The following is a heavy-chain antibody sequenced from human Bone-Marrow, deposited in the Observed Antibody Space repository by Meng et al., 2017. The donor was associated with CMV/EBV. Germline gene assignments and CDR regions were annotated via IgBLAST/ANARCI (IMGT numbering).Heavy chain of an antibody. D-gene: IGHD5-12*01. CDR1: GGTFSSYA. Sequence: QVQLVPSGSGVKKPGASVKVPCKASGGTFSSYAISCVRQAPGQGLEWMGGIIPIFGTANYAQKFQGRVTITADESTSTAYMELSSLRSEDTAVYYCARGLYADIVATPFDYWGQGTLVTVSS. CDR3: ARGLYADIVATPFDY. J-gene: IGHJ4*02. V-gene: IGHV1-69*12. CDR2: IIPIFGTA.